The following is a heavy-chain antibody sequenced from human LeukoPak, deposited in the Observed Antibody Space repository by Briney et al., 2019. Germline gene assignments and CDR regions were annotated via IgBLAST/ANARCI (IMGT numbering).Heavy chain of an antibody. J-gene: IGHJ1*01. CDR3: ARERRYCTNGVCQSRYFQH. CDR2: IYYSGST. D-gene: IGHD2-8*01. CDR1: GTSINSYY. V-gene: IGHV4-59*01. Sequence: SETLSLTCSFSGTSINSYYWSWIRQPPGKGLEWIGYIYYSGSTNYNPSLKSRVTISVDTSKNQFSLKLSSVTAADTAVYYCARERRYCTNGVCQSRYFQHWGQGTLVTVSS.